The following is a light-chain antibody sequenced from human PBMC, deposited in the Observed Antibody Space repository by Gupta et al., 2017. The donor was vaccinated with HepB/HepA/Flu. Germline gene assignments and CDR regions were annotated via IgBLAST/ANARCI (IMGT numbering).Light chain of an antibody. J-gene: IGKJ2*01. CDR1: ESVGSDF. CDR2: GAS. CDR3: HQDCSSLHT. V-gene: IGKV3-20*01. Sequence: TQSPVSLSLSPGERTTRSCRARESVGSDFLAWFQQKPGQAPRLLIYGASCWPNGVPDWFVGSGSGTEFALTISRLGPEDFAVYYCHQDCSSLHTFGRGTKLDIK.